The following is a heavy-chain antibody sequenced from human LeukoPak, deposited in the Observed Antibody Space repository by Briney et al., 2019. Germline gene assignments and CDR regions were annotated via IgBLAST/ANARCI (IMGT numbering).Heavy chain of an antibody. J-gene: IGHJ6*03. V-gene: IGHV3-53*01. Sequence: GGSLRLSCAASGFTVSSNYMSWVRQAPGKGLEWVSVIYSGGSTYYADSVKGRFTISRDNSKNTLYLQMSSLRAEDTAVYYCARATTTVTLYYYYYMDVWGKGTTVTVSS. CDR1: GFTVSSNY. D-gene: IGHD4-17*01. CDR2: IYSGGST. CDR3: ARATTTVTLYYYYYMDV.